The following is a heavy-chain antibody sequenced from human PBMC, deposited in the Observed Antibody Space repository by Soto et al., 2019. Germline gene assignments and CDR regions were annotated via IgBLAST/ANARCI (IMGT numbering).Heavy chain of an antibody. V-gene: IGHV3-9*01. CDR2: ISWNSGSI. CDR3: AKDIGRGAKEINAFDI. CDR1: GFTFDDYA. D-gene: IGHD1-26*01. Sequence: GGSLRLSCAASGFTFDDYAMHWVRQAPGKGLEWVSGISWNSGSIGYADSVKGRFTISRDNAKNSLYLQMNSLRAEDTALYYCAKDIGRGAKEINAFDIWGQGTMVTVSS. J-gene: IGHJ3*02.